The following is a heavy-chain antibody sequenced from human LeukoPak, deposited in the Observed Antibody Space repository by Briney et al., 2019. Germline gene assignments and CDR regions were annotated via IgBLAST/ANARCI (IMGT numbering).Heavy chain of an antibody. V-gene: IGHV5-51*01. J-gene: IGHJ4*02. D-gene: IGHD5-24*01. CDR2: IYPGDSDT. Sequence: GEALKISCRGSGYSFTNYWIGWVRQMPGKGLEWMGIIYPGDSDTSYRPSFQGQVTFSADHSLGTAYLQWSSLKASDTAIYYCATSRIMATISPFDYWGQGTLVTVSS. CDR3: ATSRIMATISPFDY. CDR1: GYSFTNYW.